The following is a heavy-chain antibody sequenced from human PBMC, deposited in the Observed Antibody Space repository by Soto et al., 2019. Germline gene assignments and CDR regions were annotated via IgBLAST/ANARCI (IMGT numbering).Heavy chain of an antibody. Sequence: ASVKVSCKASGYTFTSYGISWVRQAPGQGLEWMGWISAYNGNTNYAQKLQGRVTMTRDMSFSTAYMELSRLGSDDTAVYYCARENWNYDCDYWGQGTLVTVSS. CDR2: ISAYNGNT. CDR1: GYTFTSYG. CDR3: ARENWNYDCDY. J-gene: IGHJ4*02. V-gene: IGHV1-18*04. D-gene: IGHD1-7*01.